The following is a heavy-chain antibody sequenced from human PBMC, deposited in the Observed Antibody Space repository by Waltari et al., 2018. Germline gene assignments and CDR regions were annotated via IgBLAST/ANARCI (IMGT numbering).Heavy chain of an antibody. J-gene: IGHJ4*02. CDR1: GGTFSSYA. V-gene: IGHV1-8*02. CDR2: MNPNSGNT. Sequence: QVQLVQSGAEVKKPGSSVKVSCKASGGTFSSYAISWVRQATGQGLEWMGWMNPNSGNTGYAQKFQGRVTMTRNTSISTAYMELSSLRSEDTAVYYCARVQPEYCSGGSCSVDYWGQGTLVTVSS. CDR3: ARVQPEYCSGGSCSVDY. D-gene: IGHD2-15*01.